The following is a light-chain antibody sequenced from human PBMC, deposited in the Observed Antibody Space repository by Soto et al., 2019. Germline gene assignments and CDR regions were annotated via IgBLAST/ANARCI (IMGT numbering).Light chain of an antibody. V-gene: IGKV1-5*03. CDR3: QQSSSYSYT. CDR2: KAS. Sequence: DIQMTQSPSTLSASVGDRVTITCRASQNIFRWLAWYQQKPGKAPKLLIYKASSLPSGVPSRFSGSGFGTEFTLTISSLQPEDSATYYCQQSSSYSYTFGQGTKLEVK. CDR1: QNIFRW. J-gene: IGKJ2*01.